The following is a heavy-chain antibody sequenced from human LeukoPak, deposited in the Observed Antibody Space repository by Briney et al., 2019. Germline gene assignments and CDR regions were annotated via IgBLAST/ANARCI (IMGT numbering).Heavy chain of an antibody. J-gene: IGHJ5*02. CDR3: TKDIDCSSASCYRGFDP. CDR2: ISWNSGRI. Sequence: GRSLRLSCAASGFRFDDYAMHWVRQAPGKGLEWVSGISWNSGRIGYADSVKGRFTISRDNAKNSLYLQMNSLRHEDMALYYCTKDIDCSSASCYRGFDPWGQGTLVTASS. V-gene: IGHV3-9*03. D-gene: IGHD2-2*01. CDR1: GFRFDDYA.